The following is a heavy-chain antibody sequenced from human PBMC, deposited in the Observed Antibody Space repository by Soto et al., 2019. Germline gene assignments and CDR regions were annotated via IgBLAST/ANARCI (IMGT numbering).Heavy chain of an antibody. CDR2: ISGRSGGT. CDR3: AREGGQGAGMHLYGLDV. V-gene: IGHV1-18*01. J-gene: IGHJ6*02. Sequence: QVQLVQSGGEVKKPGASVRVSCKASGYSFNSYGINWVRQAPGQGLEWMGRISGRSGGTNYAQKVRDRITMATDTSTRTAYMELRSLTSDDTAVYYCAREGGQGAGMHLYGLDVWGQGTTVTDSS. CDR1: GYSFNSYG. D-gene: IGHD1-1*01.